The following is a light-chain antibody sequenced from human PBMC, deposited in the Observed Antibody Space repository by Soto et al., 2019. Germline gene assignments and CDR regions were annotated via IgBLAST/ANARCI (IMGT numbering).Light chain of an antibody. Sequence: QSALTQPRSVSGSPGQSVAISCTGTSRDVDAYDFVSWYQHHPGKAPKLIISEVSKRPSGVSHRFSGSKSGNTASLTISGRQAEDEADYFCCSFAGSFYVFGTGTKLTVL. J-gene: IGLJ1*01. CDR3: CSFAGSFYV. V-gene: IGLV2-11*01. CDR1: SRDVDAYDF. CDR2: EVS.